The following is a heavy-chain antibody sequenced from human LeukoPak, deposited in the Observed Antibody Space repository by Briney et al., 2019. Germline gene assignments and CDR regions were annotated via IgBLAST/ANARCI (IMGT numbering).Heavy chain of an antibody. CDR2: IDTYSGKT. J-gene: IGHJ5*02. CDR3: ARDRGIAEADSFDP. Sequence: ASVKVSFKASGYTYTTDGISWVRQAPGQGLEWMGWIDTYSGKTNYAQKFQGRVTMTSDTSTSTAYVELRSLRSDDTAVYYCARDRGIAEADSFDPWGQGTLVTVSS. D-gene: IGHD6-13*01. V-gene: IGHV1-18*01. CDR1: GYTYTTDG.